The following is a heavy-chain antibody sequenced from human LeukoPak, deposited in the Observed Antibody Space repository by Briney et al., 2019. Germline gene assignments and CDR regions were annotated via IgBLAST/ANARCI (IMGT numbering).Heavy chain of an antibody. V-gene: IGHV4-38-2*02. D-gene: IGHD5-24*01. J-gene: IGHJ3*02. CDR3: ARDGYNSGWDAFDI. CDR2: IYHSGST. Sequence: ASETLSLTCSVSGCSISRGYYWSWIRQPPGKGLEWIGEIYHSGSTNYNPSLKSRVTISVDKSKNQFFLKLSSVTAADTAVYYCARDGYNSGWDAFDIWGQGTMVTVSS. CDR1: GCSISRGYY.